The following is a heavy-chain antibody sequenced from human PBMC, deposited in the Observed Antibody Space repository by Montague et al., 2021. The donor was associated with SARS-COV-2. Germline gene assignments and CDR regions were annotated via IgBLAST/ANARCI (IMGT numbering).Heavy chain of an antibody. J-gene: IGHJ6*02. CDR3: AREGSGRGYYYYGMDV. D-gene: IGHD3-10*01. CDR1: GGSISSSSYY. V-gene: IGHV4-61*01. CDR2: IYYSGST. Sequence: SETLSLTCTVSGGSISSSSYYWGWIRQPPGKGLEWIGYIYYSGSTNYSPSLKSRVTISVDTSKNQFSLKLSSVTAADTAVYYCAREGSGRGYYYYGMDVWGQGTTVTVSS.